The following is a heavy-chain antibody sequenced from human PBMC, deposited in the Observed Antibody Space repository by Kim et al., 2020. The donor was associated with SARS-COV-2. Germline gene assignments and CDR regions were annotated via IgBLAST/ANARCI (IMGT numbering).Heavy chain of an antibody. CDR1: GFTFSTYW. Sequence: GGSLRLSCAASGFTFSTYWMYWVRQAPGKGLVWVSRINSDGSSTNYADSVKGRFPISRDNAKNTMYLQMNSLRAEDTAVYYCARSSSTSCPCYYMDVWGKGTPVTVSS. CDR3: ARSSSTSCPCYYMDV. V-gene: IGHV3-74*01. D-gene: IGHD2-2*01. J-gene: IGHJ6*03. CDR2: INSDGSST.